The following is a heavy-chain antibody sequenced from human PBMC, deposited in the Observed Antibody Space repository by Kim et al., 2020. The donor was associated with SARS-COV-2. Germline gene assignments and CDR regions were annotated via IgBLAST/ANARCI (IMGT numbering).Heavy chain of an antibody. Sequence: ASVKVSCKASGYTFTSYGISWVRQAPGQGLEWMGWISAYNGNTNYAQKLQGRVTMTTDTSTSTAYTELRSLRSDDTAVYYCARDLYDILTGYSRGAFDIWGQGTMVTVSS. CDR3: ARDLYDILTGYSRGAFDI. V-gene: IGHV1-18*04. CDR2: ISAYNGNT. J-gene: IGHJ3*02. D-gene: IGHD3-9*01. CDR1: GYTFTSYG.